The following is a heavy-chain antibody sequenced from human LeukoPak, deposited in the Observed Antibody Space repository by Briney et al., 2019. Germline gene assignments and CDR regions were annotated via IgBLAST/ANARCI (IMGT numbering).Heavy chain of an antibody. D-gene: IGHD6-19*01. Sequence: SQTLSLTCAISGDSDFSNSAAWNWIRQSPSRGLEWLGRTFYRSKWYNDYIVSVESRININPDTSKNQCSLQLKSVTPEDTAMYYCAREEESSGWSFDYWGQGILVTVSS. CDR3: AREEESSGWSFDY. CDR1: GDSDFSNSAA. J-gene: IGHJ4*02. V-gene: IGHV6-1*01. CDR2: TFYRSKWYN.